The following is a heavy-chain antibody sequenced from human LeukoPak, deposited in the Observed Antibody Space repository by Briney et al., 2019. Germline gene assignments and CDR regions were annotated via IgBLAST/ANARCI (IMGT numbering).Heavy chain of an antibody. D-gene: IGHD3-3*02. J-gene: IGHJ4*02. V-gene: IGHV1-69*13. Sequence: GTSVKVSCKASGGTFSSYAISWVRQAPGQGLEWMGGIIPIFGTANYAQKLQGRVTITADESTSTAYMELSSLRSEDTAVYYCARGLPFSARFDYWGQGTLVTVSS. CDR1: GGTFSSYA. CDR2: IIPIFGTA. CDR3: ARGLPFSARFDY.